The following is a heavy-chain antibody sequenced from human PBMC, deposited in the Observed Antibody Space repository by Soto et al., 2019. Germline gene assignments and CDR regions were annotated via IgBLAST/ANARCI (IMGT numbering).Heavy chain of an antibody. CDR3: ARERGVYGSGSFYYYYGMDV. V-gene: IGHV3-74*01. D-gene: IGHD3-10*01. CDR1: GFAFSSYW. CDR2: IDSDGSST. J-gene: IGHJ6*02. Sequence: EVQLVESGGGLVQPGGSLRLSCAASGFAFSSYWMHWVRQAPGKGLLWVSRIDSDGSSTTYADSVKGRFTISRDNAKNTLYLQMNSLRAEDTAVYYCARERGVYGSGSFYYYYGMDVWGQGTTVTVSS.